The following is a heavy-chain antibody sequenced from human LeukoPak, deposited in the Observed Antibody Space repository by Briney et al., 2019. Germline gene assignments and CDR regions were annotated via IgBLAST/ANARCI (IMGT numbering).Heavy chain of an antibody. CDR3: AELGITMIGGV. CDR2: ISSSGSTI. J-gene: IGHJ6*04. D-gene: IGHD3-10*02. Sequence: GGSLRLSCAASGFTFSSYEMNWVRQAPGKGLEWVSYISSSGSTIYYADSVKGRFTISGDNGKNSLYLQMNSLRAEDTAVYYCAELGITMIGGVWGKGTTVTISS. CDR1: GFTFSSYE. V-gene: IGHV3-48*03.